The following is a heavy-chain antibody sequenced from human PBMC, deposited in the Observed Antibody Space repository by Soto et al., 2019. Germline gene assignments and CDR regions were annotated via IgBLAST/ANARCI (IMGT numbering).Heavy chain of an antibody. CDR2: ISYDGSNK. V-gene: IGHV3-30-3*01. J-gene: IGHJ4*02. Sequence: GGSLRLSCAASGFTFSSYAMHWVRQAPGKGLEWVAVISYDGSNKYYADSVKGRFTISRDNSKNTLYLQMNSLRAEDTAVYYCARDQHGWKWLDGGFDYWGQGTLVTVSS. CDR3: ARDQHGWKWLDGGFDY. CDR1: GFTFSSYA. D-gene: IGHD6-19*01.